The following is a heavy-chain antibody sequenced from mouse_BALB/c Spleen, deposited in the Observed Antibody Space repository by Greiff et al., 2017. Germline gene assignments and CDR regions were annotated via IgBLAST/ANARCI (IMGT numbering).Heavy chain of an antibody. CDR1: GFSLTGYG. CDR3: AREGWLLPFDY. CDR2: IWGDGST. D-gene: IGHD2-3*01. V-gene: IGHV2-6-7*01. J-gene: IGHJ2*01. Sequence: VQLQQSGPGLVAPSQSLSITCTVSGFSLTGYGVNWVRQPPGKGLEWLGMIWGDGSTDYNSALKSRLSISKDNSKSQVFLKMNSLQTDDTARYYCAREGWLLPFDYWGQGTTLTVSS.